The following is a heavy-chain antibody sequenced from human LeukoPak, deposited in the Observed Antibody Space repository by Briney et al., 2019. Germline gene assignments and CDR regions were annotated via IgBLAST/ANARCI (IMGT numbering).Heavy chain of an antibody. D-gene: IGHD2-2*01. CDR3: AKEGWVVVVPAAVYYFDY. V-gene: IGHV3-23*01. Sequence: PGGTLRLSCAASGFTFSSYGMSWVRQAPGKGLEWVLAISGSGGSTYYADSVKGRFTISRDNSKNTLYLQMNSLRAEDTAVYYCAKEGWVVVVPAAVYYFDYWGQGTLVTVSS. CDR2: ISGSGGST. J-gene: IGHJ4*02. CDR1: GFTFSSYG.